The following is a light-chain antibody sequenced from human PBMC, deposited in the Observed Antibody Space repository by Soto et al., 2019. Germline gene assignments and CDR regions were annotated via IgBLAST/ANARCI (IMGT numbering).Light chain of an antibody. Sequence: QSVLTQPPSASGTPGQRVTISCSGGSSNIGSNTVNWYQQLPGTAPKLLIYSNNQRPSGVPDRFSVSKSGTSASLAISGLQSEDEADYYCAAWDDNLNADVFGSGTKLTVL. V-gene: IGLV1-44*01. CDR3: AAWDDNLNADV. CDR1: SSNIGSNT. J-gene: IGLJ1*01. CDR2: SNN.